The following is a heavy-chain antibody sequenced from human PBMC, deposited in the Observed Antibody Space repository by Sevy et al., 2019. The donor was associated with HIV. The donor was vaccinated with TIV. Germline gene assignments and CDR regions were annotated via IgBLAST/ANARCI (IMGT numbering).Heavy chain of an antibody. CDR3: ARKDYYDRGAFDY. D-gene: IGHD3-22*01. CDR1: GFTFSSYW. V-gene: IGHV3-7*03. Sequence: GGSLRLSCAASGFTFSSYWMSWVRQAPGKGLEWVANIKQDGSEKYYVDSVKGRFTISRDNAKNSLYLQMNSLRAEDTAVDYCARKDYYDRGAFDYWGQGTLVTVSS. CDR2: IKQDGSEK. J-gene: IGHJ4*02.